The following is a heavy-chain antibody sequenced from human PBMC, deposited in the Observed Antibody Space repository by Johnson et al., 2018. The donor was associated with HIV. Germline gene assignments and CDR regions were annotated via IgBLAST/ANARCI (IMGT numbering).Heavy chain of an antibody. CDR2: IKSKTDGGTT. CDR1: GFTFINAW. J-gene: IGHJ3*02. V-gene: IGHV3-15*02. D-gene: IGHD6-6*01. CDR3: ARDGMYSSSPDAFDI. Sequence: VQLVESGGALVQPGDSLGLSCAVSGFTFINAWMSWVRQAPGKGLEWVGRIKSKTDGGTTEYAAPVKARFTISRDNSKNSLYLQMNSLRAEETAVYYCARDGMYSSSPDAFDIWGQGTMVTVSS.